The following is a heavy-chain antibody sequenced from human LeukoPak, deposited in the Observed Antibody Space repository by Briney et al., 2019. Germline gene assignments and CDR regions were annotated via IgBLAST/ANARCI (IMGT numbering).Heavy chain of an antibody. V-gene: IGHV4-34*01. Sequence: PSETLSLTCAVYGGSSSGYYWSWIRQPPGKGLEWIGEINHSGSTNCNPSLKSRVTISVDMSKKQFSLKLSSVTAADTAMYYCARYDSGGYYYFHYWGQGTLVTVSS. CDR1: GGSSSGYY. D-gene: IGHD3-22*01. J-gene: IGHJ4*02. CDR2: INHSGST. CDR3: ARYDSGGYYYFHY.